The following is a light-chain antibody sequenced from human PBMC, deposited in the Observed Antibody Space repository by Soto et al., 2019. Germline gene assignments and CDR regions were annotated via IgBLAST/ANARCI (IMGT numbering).Light chain of an antibody. J-gene: IGLJ3*02. CDR2: EVS. CDR3: CSYAGSSTWV. CDR1: SSDVGRYNL. Sequence: QSALTQPASVSGSPGQSITISCTGTSSDVGRYNLVSWYQQHPVKAPKLMIYEVSKRPSGVSNRFSGSKSGNTASLTISGLQAEDEADYYCCSYAGSSTWVFGGGTMVTVL. V-gene: IGLV2-23*02.